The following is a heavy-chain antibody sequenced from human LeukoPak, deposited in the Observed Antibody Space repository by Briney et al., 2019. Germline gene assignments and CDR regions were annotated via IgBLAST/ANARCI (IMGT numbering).Heavy chain of an antibody. CDR3: ARDQLGDAFDI. V-gene: IGHV4-59*01. CDR2: IFYSGST. D-gene: IGHD3-16*01. CDR1: GGSFSNYY. Sequence: SETLSLTYTVSGGSFSNYYWSWIRQSPGKGLEWIGYIFYSGSTNYNPSLKSRVTMSLDTSKNQFSLRLSSVTVADTAVYYCARDQLGDAFDIWGQGTMVTVSS. J-gene: IGHJ3*02.